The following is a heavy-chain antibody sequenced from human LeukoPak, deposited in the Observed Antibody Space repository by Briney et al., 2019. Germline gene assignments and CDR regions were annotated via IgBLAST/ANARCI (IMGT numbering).Heavy chain of an antibody. J-gene: IGHJ4*02. CDR2: IIPIFGTA. CDR3: ARDAYYDFWSGYYILNY. Sequence: GASVKVSCKASGGTFSSYAISWVRQAPGLGLEWMGGIIPIFGTANYAQKFQGRVTITTDESTSTAYMELSSLRSEDTAVYYCARDAYYDFWSGYYILNYWGQGTLVTVSS. CDR1: GGTFSSYA. D-gene: IGHD3-3*01. V-gene: IGHV1-69*05.